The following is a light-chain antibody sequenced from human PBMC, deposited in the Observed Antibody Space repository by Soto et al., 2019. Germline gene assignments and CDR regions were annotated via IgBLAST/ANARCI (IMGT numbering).Light chain of an antibody. J-gene: IGKJ5*01. CDR2: GAS. CDR3: QQYKSWPPIT. CDR1: QNIVRN. V-gene: IGKV3-15*01. Sequence: IVMTQSPVTLSASPGERATLSCRASQNIVRNLAWYQQKPGQAPRLLIYGASTRATGIPDRFSGSGSGTEFTLSISSLQSEDFAISYCQQYKSWPPITFGQGTRLEMK.